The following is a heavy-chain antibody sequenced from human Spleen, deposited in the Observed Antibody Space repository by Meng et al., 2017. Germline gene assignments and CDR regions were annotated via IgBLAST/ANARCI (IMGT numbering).Heavy chain of an antibody. CDR1: GGSISSSNW. J-gene: IGHJ4*02. CDR2: IYPSGST. Sequence: QGQLQESVPGLVKPSGTLSLTCSVSGGSISSSNWWTWVRLPPGKGLEWIGEIYPSGSTNYNPSLKSRVTISVDKSKNQFSLKLSSVTAADTAVYYCAKVHSNSPYFDYWGQGTLVTVSS. V-gene: IGHV4-4*02. D-gene: IGHD6-6*01. CDR3: AKVHSNSPYFDY.